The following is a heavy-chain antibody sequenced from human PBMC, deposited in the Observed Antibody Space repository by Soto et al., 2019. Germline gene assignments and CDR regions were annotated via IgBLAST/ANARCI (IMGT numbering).Heavy chain of an antibody. J-gene: IGHJ6*02. CDR1: GVSLSCSNCY. D-gene: IGHD4-4*01. CDR3: AITVTTNYYYGMDV. CDR2: IHYRGTT. Sequence: SETLSLTCTVSGVSLSCSNCYWGWVRQPPGKGLESIGNIHYRGTTYYSPSLMSRVTISVDTSKDQFSLKLSSVTAADTAVYYCAITVTTNYYYGMDVWGQGTTVTVSS. V-gene: IGHV4-39*01.